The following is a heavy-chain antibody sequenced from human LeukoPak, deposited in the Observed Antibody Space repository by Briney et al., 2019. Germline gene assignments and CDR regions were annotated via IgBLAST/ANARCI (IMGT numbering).Heavy chain of an antibody. CDR3: ARDSVLNEGSSSSEDY. Sequence: SETLSLTCTVSGYSISSGYYWGWIRPPPGKGLEWIGSIYHSGSTYYNPSLKSRVTISVDTSKNQFSLKLSSVTAADTAVYYCARDSVLNEGSSSSEDYWVQGTLDTVSS. V-gene: IGHV4-38-2*02. CDR1: GYSISSGYY. D-gene: IGHD6-6*01. CDR2: IYHSGST. J-gene: IGHJ4*02.